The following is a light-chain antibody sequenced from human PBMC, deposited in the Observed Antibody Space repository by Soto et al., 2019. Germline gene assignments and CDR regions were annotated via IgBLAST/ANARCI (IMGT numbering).Light chain of an antibody. CDR3: QQLNSYPLT. V-gene: IGKV1-9*01. Sequence: DIQLTQSPSFLPASVGDRVNITCRASQGISNYLAWYQQKPGKAPGLLIYAASTLQRGVSSRFSGSGSGTEFTLTISSLQPEDFATYYCQQLNSYPLTFGGGTKVEIK. CDR2: AAS. J-gene: IGKJ4*01. CDR1: QGISNY.